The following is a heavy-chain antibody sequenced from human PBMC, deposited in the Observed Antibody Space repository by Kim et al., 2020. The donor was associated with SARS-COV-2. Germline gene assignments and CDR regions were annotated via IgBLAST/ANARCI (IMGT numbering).Heavy chain of an antibody. CDR3: ARDQRIYYYYGMDV. CDR1: GGTFSSYA. CDR2: IIPIFGTA. D-gene: IGHD2-15*01. J-gene: IGHJ6*02. Sequence: SVKVSCKASGGTFSSYAISWVRQAPGQGLEWMGGIIPIFGTANYAQKFQGRVTITADESTSTAYMELSSLRSEDTAVYYCARDQRIYYYYGMDVWGQGPTVTVSS. V-gene: IGHV1-69*13.